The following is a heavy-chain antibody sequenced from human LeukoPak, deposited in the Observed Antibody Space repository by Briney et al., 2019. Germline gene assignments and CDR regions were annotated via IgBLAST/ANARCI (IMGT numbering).Heavy chain of an antibody. CDR2: INPNSGGT. D-gene: IGHD3-3*01. Sequence: ASVKVSCKASGYTFTGYYIHWVRQAPGQGLEWMGWINPNSGGTNYAQKFQGRVTMTRDTSISTAYMELSRLRSDDTAVYYCARDDFTIFGVVAFDYWGQGTLVTVSS. V-gene: IGHV1-2*02. CDR1: GYTFTGYY. J-gene: IGHJ4*02. CDR3: ARDDFTIFGVVAFDY.